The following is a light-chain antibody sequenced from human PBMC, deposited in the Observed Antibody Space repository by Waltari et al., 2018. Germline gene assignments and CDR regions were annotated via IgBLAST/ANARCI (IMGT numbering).Light chain of an antibody. CDR2: EVI. CDR1: SRDVGNYDL. J-gene: IGLJ1*01. V-gene: IGLV2-23*02. CDR3: CSYAGLGTYV. Sequence: QSALTQPASVSGTPGQSITISCTGTSRDVGNYDLVSWYQQPPGKAPKLLVCEVIKRPSGVSSRFSGSKSGNTASLTISGLQAEDEADYYCCSYAGLGTYVFGSGTKVTVL.